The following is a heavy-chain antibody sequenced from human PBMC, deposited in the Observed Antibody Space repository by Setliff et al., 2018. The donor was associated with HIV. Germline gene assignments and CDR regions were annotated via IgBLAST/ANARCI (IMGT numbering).Heavy chain of an antibody. CDR2: IHNSGNT. D-gene: IGHD6-25*01. CDR1: GDSMSTYY. Sequence: SETLSLTCSLSGDSMSTYYWSWFRQTAGKGLEWIGRIHNSGNTNYNPSFMSRVSMSVDTSKSQFSLKLRSVTAADTAVYFCARGYSSAFFHEFFDYWGQGTLVTVSS. V-gene: IGHV4-4*07. J-gene: IGHJ4*02. CDR3: ARGYSSAFFHEFFDY.